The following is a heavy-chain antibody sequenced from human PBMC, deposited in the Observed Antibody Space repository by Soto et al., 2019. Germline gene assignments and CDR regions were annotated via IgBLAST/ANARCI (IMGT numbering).Heavy chain of an antibody. CDR3: AKGALNPTPHERRRSCFDY. J-gene: IGHJ4*02. CDR2: ISSNGGST. CDR1: GFTFSSYA. D-gene: IGHD1-1*01. V-gene: IGHV3-64D*08. Sequence: GGSLRLSCSASGFTFSSYAMHWVRQAPGKGLEYVSAISSNGGSTYYADSVKGRFTISRDNSKNTLYLQMSSLRAEDTAVYYCAKGALNPTPHERRRSCFDYWGQGTLVTVSS.